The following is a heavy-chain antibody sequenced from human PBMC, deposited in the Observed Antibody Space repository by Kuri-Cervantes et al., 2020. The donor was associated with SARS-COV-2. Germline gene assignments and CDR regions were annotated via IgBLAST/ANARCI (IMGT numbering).Heavy chain of an antibody. D-gene: IGHD1-20*01. J-gene: IGHJ4*02. V-gene: IGHV4-39*01. CDR1: GGSISRSNW. CDR3: ARHARITGIGFDY. Sequence: SQTLSLTCAVSGGSISRSNWCSCVRQPPGKGLEWIGSIYYSGSTYYNPSLKSRVTISVDTSKNQFSLKLSSVTAADTAVYYCARHARITGIGFDYWGQGTLVTVSS. CDR2: IYYSGST.